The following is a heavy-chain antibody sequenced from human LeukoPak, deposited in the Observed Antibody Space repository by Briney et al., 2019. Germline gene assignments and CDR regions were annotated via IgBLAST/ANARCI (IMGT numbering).Heavy chain of an antibody. V-gene: IGHV3-7*01. CDR2: IKQDGGEK. Sequence: GGSLRLSCAVSGITFSDYWMNWVRQAPGKGLEWVASIKQDGGEKSYVDSVKGRFTISRDNPKNSLYLQMSSLRAEDTAVYYCARDGTAAGLYFDLWGQGTLVTVSS. J-gene: IGHJ4*01. D-gene: IGHD6-13*01. CDR1: GITFSDYW. CDR3: ARDGTAAGLYFDL.